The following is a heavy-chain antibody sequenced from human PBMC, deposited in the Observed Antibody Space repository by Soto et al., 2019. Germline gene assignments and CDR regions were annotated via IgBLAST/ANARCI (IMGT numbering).Heavy chain of an antibody. D-gene: IGHD1-26*01. CDR1: GYTFINYG. Sequence: QVQLVQSGAEVKKPGASVRVSCKTSGYTFINYGITWVRQAPGQGLEWMGWLSAYNGDTSSSEKLQDRLTMTTDTSTNTVYMDLRCLTSDDTAVYYCARWSAIVGGAEALDVWGQGTMVIVSS. CDR3: ARWSAIVGGAEALDV. J-gene: IGHJ3*01. CDR2: LSAYNGDT. V-gene: IGHV1-18*01.